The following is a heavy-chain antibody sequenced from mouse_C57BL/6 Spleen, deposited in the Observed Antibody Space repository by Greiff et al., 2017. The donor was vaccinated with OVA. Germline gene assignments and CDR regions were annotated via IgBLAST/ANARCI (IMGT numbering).Heavy chain of an antibody. CDR2: IDPANGNT. V-gene: IGHV14-3*01. CDR1: GFNIKNTY. D-gene: IGHD1-1*01. J-gene: IGHJ3*01. CDR3: ARSDYYGSTWFAY. Sequence: EVQLQESVAELVRPGASVKLSCTASGFNIKNTYMHWVKQRPEQGLEWIGRIDPANGNTKYAPKFQGKATITADTSSNTAYLQLSSLTSEDTAIYYCARSDYYGSTWFAYWGQGNLVTVSA.